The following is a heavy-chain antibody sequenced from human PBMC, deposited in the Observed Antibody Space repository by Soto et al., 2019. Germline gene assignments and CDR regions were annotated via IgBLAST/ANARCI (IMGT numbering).Heavy chain of an antibody. Sequence: QVQLVQSGAEVKKPGASVKVSCKVSGYTLTELSMHWVRQAPGKGLEWMGGFDPEDGETIYAQKCQGRVTMTEDTSTDTAYMELRSLRSEDTAVYYCATLPGVVVTARNYFDYWGQGTLVTVSS. J-gene: IGHJ4*02. D-gene: IGHD2-21*02. V-gene: IGHV1-24*01. CDR1: GYTLTELS. CDR2: FDPEDGET. CDR3: ATLPGVVVTARNYFDY.